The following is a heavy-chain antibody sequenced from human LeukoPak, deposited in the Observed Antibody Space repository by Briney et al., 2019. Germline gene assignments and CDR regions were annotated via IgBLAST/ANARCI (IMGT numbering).Heavy chain of an antibody. D-gene: IGHD3-22*01. CDR1: GGSISSSSYY. V-gene: IGHV4-39*01. CDR3: ARQGPGSYYDSSGYYYHYYMDV. Sequence: SETLSLTCTVSGGSISSSSYYWGWIRQPPGRGLEWIGSIYYSGSTYYNPSLSSRVTISVDTSKNQFSLKLSSVTAADTAVYYCARQGPGSYYDSSGYYYHYYMDVWGKGTTVTISS. CDR2: IYYSGST. J-gene: IGHJ6*03.